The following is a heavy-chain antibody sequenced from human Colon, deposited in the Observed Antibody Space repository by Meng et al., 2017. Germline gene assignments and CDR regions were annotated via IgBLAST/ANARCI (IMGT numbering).Heavy chain of an antibody. CDR3: AHILYSGSVDAFDI. CDR1: GFSLSASGVG. CDR2: NYWNDDK. V-gene: IGHV2-5*01. Sequence: SGPTLVKPTQTLTLTCTFSGFSLSASGVGVAWIRQPPGKALEWLALNYWNDDKRYSPSLKSRLTITKDTSKNQVVLTMTNMDPVDTATFYCAHILYSGSVDAFDIWGQGTMVTVSS. D-gene: IGHD1-26*01. J-gene: IGHJ3*02.